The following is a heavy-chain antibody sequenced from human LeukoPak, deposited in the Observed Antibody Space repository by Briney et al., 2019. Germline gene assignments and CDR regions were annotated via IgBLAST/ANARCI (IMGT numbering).Heavy chain of an antibody. CDR2: IYYSGST. CDR3: ARVQRDYYGMDV. CDR1: GGSVSSYY. Sequence: SETLSLTCTVYGGSVSSYYWSLIRQPPGKGLEWIGYIYYSGSTNYNPSLKSRVTISVDTSKNQFSLKLSSVTAADTAVYYCARVQRDYYGMDVWGQGTTVTVSS. V-gene: IGHV4-59*02. J-gene: IGHJ6*02. D-gene: IGHD6-25*01.